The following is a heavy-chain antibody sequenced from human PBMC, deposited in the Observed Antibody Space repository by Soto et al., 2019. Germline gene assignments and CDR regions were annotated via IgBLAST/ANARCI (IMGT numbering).Heavy chain of an antibody. Sequence: QLRLQESGPGLVKSSETLSLTCTISGGSVRSSSYYWGWIRQPPGKGLEWIASIYSSGRTHNNPALKSRVTMSIDTYTNQFSLKMNSVTAADTAVYYCARHEGGAAADRPLDYWGQGTLVTVSS. CDR2: IYSSGRT. V-gene: IGHV4-39*01. CDR1: GGSVRSSSYY. CDR3: ARHEGGAAADRPLDY. J-gene: IGHJ4*02. D-gene: IGHD6-13*01.